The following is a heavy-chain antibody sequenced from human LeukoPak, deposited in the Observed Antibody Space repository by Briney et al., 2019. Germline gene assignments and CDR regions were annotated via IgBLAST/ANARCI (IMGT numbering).Heavy chain of an antibody. CDR2: IYYSGST. Sequence: PSETLSLTCTVSGGSISSYYWSWIRQPPGKGLEWIGYIYYSGSTDYNPSLESRVTISVVTSNNQFSLKVNSVSTADTAVYYCARGRDGYKSAFDIWGQGTMVTVSS. CDR1: GGSISSYY. V-gene: IGHV4-59*01. D-gene: IGHD5-24*01. J-gene: IGHJ3*02. CDR3: ARGRDGYKSAFDI.